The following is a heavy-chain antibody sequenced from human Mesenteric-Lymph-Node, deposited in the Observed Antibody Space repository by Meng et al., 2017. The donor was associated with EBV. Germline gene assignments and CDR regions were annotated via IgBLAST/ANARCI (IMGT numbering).Heavy chain of an antibody. Sequence: LVQFGAELKKPGSSVKVSCKASGGSFSTYTINWVRQAPGQGLEWMGGIIPLFGTINYAQKFQARVTITADKSTNTAYMELVSLRSDDTAVYYCTRGEAVTSFDYWGQGTLVTVSS. CDR2: IIPLFGTI. J-gene: IGHJ4*02. CDR3: TRGEAVTSFDY. V-gene: IGHV1-69*06. CDR1: GGSFSTYT. D-gene: IGHD4-17*01.